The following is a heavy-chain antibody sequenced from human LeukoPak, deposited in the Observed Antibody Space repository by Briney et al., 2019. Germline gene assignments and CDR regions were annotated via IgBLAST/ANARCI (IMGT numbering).Heavy chain of an antibody. Sequence: PSQTLSLTCAVSAPSITTTDFDSAWIRQPPGQGFEWIATIFSSGKAYYYPSLMSRVTISVDSSKNQFSLDVTSVPPADTGLFYCARFKGGTGFDYWGRGILVIVS. D-gene: IGHD1-26*01. CDR1: APSITTTDFD. CDR2: IFSSGKA. CDR3: ARFKGGTGFDY. J-gene: IGHJ4*02. V-gene: IGHV4-39*01.